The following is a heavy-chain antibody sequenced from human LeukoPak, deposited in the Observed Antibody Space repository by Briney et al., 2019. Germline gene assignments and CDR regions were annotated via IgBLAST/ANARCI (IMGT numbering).Heavy chain of an antibody. V-gene: IGHV3-23*01. CDR1: GFTFGDYA. CDR2: ISGSGGST. Sequence: PGGSLRLSCTASGFTFGDYAMSWVRQAPGKGLEWVSAISGSGGSTYYADSVKGRFTISRDNSKNTLYLQMNSLRAEDTAVYYCAKDYYGSGSSIYYFDYWGQGTLVTVSS. D-gene: IGHD3-10*01. J-gene: IGHJ4*02. CDR3: AKDYYGSGSSIYYFDY.